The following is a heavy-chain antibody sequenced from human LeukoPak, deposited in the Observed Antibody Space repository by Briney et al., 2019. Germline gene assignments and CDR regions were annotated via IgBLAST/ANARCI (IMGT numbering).Heavy chain of an antibody. CDR1: GGTFNSYA. Sequence: ASVKVSCKASGGTFNSYAISWVRQAPGQGLEWMGGIIPIFGTANYAQKFQGRVTITADESTSTAYMELSSLRSEDTAVYYCARVSGLEYYDSSGTTAHAFDIWGQGTMVTVSS. J-gene: IGHJ3*02. CDR2: IIPIFGTA. D-gene: IGHD3-22*01. V-gene: IGHV1-69*13. CDR3: ARVSGLEYYDSSGTTAHAFDI.